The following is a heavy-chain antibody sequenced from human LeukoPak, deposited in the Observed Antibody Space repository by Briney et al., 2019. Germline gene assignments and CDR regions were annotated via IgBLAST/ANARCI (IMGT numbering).Heavy chain of an antibody. Sequence: SETLSLTCTVSGGSISSYYWSWIRQPPGKGLEWIGYIYYSGSTNYNPSLKSRVTISVDTSKNQFFLKLSSATAADTAVYYCARGDDYKSTLFDYWGQGTLVTVSS. CDR2: IYYSGST. J-gene: IGHJ4*02. CDR3: ARGDDYKSTLFDY. CDR1: GGSISSYY. D-gene: IGHD5-12*01. V-gene: IGHV4-59*01.